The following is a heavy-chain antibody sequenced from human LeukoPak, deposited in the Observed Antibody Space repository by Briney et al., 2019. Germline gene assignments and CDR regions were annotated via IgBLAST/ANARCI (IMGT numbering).Heavy chain of an antibody. V-gene: IGHV4-59*01. D-gene: IGHD3-10*02. J-gene: IGHJ5*02. CDR1: GGSISSYY. CDR2: IYYSGST. CDR3: ARGDYVDWFDP. Sequence: SETLSLTCTVSGGSISSYYWSWIRQPPGKGLEWIGYIYYSGSTNYNPSLNSRVTISVDTSKNQFSLKLSSVTAADTAVYYCARGDYVDWFDPWGQGTLVTVSS.